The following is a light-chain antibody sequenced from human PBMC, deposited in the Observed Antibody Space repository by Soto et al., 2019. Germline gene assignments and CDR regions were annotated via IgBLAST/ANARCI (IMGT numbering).Light chain of an antibody. CDR3: QQYNNWPPIT. CDR1: QSVSSN. Sequence: EIVMTQSPATLSVSPGERATLSCRASQSVSSNLAWYPQKPGQAPRLLIYGASTRATGIPARFSGSGSGTEFTNTISSLPSEDFAVYDCQQYNNWPPITFGQGTRLEIK. CDR2: GAS. J-gene: IGKJ5*01. V-gene: IGKV3-15*01.